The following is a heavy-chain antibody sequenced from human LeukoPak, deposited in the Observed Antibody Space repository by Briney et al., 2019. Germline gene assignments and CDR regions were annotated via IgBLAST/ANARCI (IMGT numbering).Heavy chain of an antibody. CDR3: AKEAYDFWSGFSYYFDS. V-gene: IGHV3-23*01. CDR1: GFTSSSYA. J-gene: IGHJ4*02. CDR2: ISGSGDSA. D-gene: IGHD3-3*01. Sequence: GGPLRLSCAASGFTSSSYAMSWVRQAPGTGLEWVSAISGSGDSAYYTDSVKGRFTIYRDKSKNTLYLQMSSLRAEDTAIYYCAKEAYDFWSGFSYYFDSWGQGILVTVSS.